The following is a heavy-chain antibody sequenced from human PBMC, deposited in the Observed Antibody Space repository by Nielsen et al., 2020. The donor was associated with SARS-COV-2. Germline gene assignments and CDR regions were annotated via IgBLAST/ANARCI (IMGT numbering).Heavy chain of an antibody. Sequence: VRQAPGKGLEWIGEIYHSGSTNYNPSLKSRVTISVDKSKNQFSLKLSSVTAADTAVYYCARDSGGATTLYYYGMDVWGQGTTVTVSS. D-gene: IGHD1-26*01. V-gene: IGHV4-4*02. CDR3: ARDSGGATTLYYYGMDV. CDR2: IYHSGST. J-gene: IGHJ6*02.